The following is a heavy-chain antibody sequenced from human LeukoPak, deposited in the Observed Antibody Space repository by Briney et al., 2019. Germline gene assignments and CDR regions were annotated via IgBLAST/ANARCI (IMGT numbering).Heavy chain of an antibody. V-gene: IGHV4-34*01. CDR1: GGSFSGYY. CDR3: ARRSSGYPVTNAFDI. Sequence: SETLSLTCAVYGGSFSGYYWSWIRQPPGKGLEWIGEINHSGSTNYNPSLKSRVTISVDTSKNQFSLKLSSVTAADTAVYYCARRSSGYPVTNAFDIWGQGTMVTVSS. J-gene: IGHJ3*02. CDR2: INHSGST. D-gene: IGHD3-22*01.